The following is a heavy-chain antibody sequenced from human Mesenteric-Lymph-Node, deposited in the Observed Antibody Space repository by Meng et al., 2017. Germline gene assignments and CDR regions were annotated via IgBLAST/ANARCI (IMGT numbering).Heavy chain of an antibody. CDR1: GFTFSSYS. CDR3: ARDLDSSGYYPDY. J-gene: IGHJ4*02. Sequence: GESLKISCAASGFTFSSYSMNWVRQAPGKGLEWVSSISSSSSYIYYADSVKGRFTISRDNAKSSLYLQMNSLRAEDTAVYYCARDLDSSGYYPDYWGQGTLVTVSS. D-gene: IGHD3-22*01. V-gene: IGHV3-21*01. CDR2: ISSSSSYI.